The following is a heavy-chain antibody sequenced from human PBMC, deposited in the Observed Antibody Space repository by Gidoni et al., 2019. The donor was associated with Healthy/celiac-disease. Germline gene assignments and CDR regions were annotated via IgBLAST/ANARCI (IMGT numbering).Heavy chain of an antibody. CDR3: VKDDQEVPMTPFDY. J-gene: IGHJ4*02. Sequence: EVQLVESGGGLVQPGGSLRLSCSASGLTFSSYAMHWVRQAPGKGLEFVAAIRSKGGSTDYADSVKGRFTISRDNSNNTLYLQMSSLRAEDTAVYYCVKDDQEVPMTPFDYWDQGTLVTVSS. CDR1: GLTFSSYA. V-gene: IGHV3-64D*06. CDR2: IRSKGGST.